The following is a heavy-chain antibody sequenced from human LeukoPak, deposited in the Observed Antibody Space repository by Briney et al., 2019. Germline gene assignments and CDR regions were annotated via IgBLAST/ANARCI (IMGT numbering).Heavy chain of an antibody. D-gene: IGHD5-24*01. CDR2: IKEDGSER. Sequence: GGSLRLSCEGSAFIFSGHWMNWVRQTPGKGLEWVASIKEDGSERQYVDSVKGRFSISRDNTKGSLFLQLNSLRAEDTAVYYCARDPGRWQQLGYFDYWGQGTLVTVSS. J-gene: IGHJ4*02. CDR1: AFIFSGHW. CDR3: ARDPGRWQQLGYFDY. V-gene: IGHV3-7*03.